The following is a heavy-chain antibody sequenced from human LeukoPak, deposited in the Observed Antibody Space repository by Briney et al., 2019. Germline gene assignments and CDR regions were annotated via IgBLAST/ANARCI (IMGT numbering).Heavy chain of an antibody. CDR1: GFSFSSYA. V-gene: IGHV3-23*01. CDR2: IDAGGGDT. J-gene: IGHJ6*02. D-gene: IGHD6-19*01. Sequence: GGSLRLSCAASGFSFSSYAMTWVRQAPGKGLEWVSSIDAGGGDTYHSDSVKGRFTISRDNSMNTLYLQMNSLRADDTAVYYCGRPTKYWLVRGNGVDIWGQGTTVTVSS. CDR3: GRPTKYWLVRGNGVDI.